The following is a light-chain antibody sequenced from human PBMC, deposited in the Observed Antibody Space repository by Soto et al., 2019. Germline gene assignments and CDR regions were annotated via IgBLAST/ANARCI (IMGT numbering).Light chain of an antibody. Sequence: DIQLTQSPSTLSASVGDRVTITCRASQSISSWLAWYQQKPGKAPKLLIYDASSLRSGVPSRFGGGGSGTEFTLTISSLQPDDFATYYCQQYISYSGAFGQGTKVDIK. CDR2: DAS. CDR1: QSISSW. V-gene: IGKV1-5*01. J-gene: IGKJ1*01. CDR3: QQYISYSGA.